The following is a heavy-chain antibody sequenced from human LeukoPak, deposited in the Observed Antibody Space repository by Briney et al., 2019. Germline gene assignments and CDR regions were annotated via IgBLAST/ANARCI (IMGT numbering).Heavy chain of an antibody. CDR2: ISRDSITM. CDR3: ARDNWNAIPGWFDP. V-gene: IGHV3-48*01. J-gene: IGHJ5*02. Sequence: PGGSLRLSCAASGFTFSSYSMNWVRQAPGKGLEWVSYISRDSITMYYADSVKGRFTISRDNAKNSLYLQMNSLRAEDSAVYYCARDNWNAIPGWFDPWGQGTLVTVSS. CDR1: GFTFSSYS. D-gene: IGHD1-20*01.